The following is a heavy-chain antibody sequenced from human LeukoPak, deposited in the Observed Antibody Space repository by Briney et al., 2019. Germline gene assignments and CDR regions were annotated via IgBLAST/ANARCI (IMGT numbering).Heavy chain of an antibody. CDR1: GGSISSYY. CDR3: ARVFYYGSGTFDL. J-gene: IGHJ2*01. D-gene: IGHD3-10*01. V-gene: IGHV4-59*01. Sequence: SETLSLTCTVSGGSISSYYWSWIRQPPEKGLEWIGYIYYSGSTTYNPSLRSRVTISVDTSKNQLSLKLSSVTAADTTVYYCARVFYYGSGTFDLWGRGTLVTVPS. CDR2: IYYSGST.